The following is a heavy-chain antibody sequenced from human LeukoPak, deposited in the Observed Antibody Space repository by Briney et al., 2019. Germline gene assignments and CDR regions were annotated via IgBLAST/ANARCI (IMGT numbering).Heavy chain of an antibody. CDR1: GGSISSSNW. CDR2: IYYSGST. J-gene: IGHJ4*02. D-gene: IGHD4-17*01. Sequence: SETLSLTCAVSGGSISSSNWWSWVRQPPGKGLEWIGYIYYSGSTNYNPSLKSRVTISVDTSKNQFSLKLSSVTAADTAVYYCASTNLLGTVTHVFDYWGQGTLVTVSS. CDR3: ASTNLLGTVTHVFDY. V-gene: IGHV4-4*02.